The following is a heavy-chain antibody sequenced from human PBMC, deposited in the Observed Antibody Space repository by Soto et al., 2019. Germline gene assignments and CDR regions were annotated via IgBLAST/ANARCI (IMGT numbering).Heavy chain of an antibody. CDR3: ARATGYSSGWYQN. D-gene: IGHD6-19*01. CDR2: IIPIFGTA. Sequence: QVQLVQSGAEVKKPGSSVKVSCKASGGTFSSYAISWVRQAPGQGLEWMGGIIPIFGTANYAQKFQGRVTITADEYTSTAYMGLSSLRSDATAVYYYARATGYSSGWYQNWGQGTLVTVSS. CDR1: GGTFSSYA. V-gene: IGHV1-69*12. J-gene: IGHJ4*02.